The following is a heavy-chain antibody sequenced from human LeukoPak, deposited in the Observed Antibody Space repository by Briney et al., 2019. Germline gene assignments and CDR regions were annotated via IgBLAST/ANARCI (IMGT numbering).Heavy chain of an antibody. CDR1: GFTFADYG. Sequence: GGSLRLSCAASGFTFADYGVRWVRQAPGKGLEWVSGINWNGGSTGYADSVKGRSTISRDNAKNSLYLQMNSLRAEDTALYYCARDVLERYMDVWGKGTTVTVSS. CDR3: ARDVLERYMDV. J-gene: IGHJ6*03. CDR2: INWNGGST. V-gene: IGHV3-20*04. D-gene: IGHD3-3*01.